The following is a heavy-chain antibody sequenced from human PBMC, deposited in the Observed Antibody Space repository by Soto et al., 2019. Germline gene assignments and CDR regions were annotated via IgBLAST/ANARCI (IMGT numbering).Heavy chain of an antibody. Sequence: EVQLVESGGGLVKPGGSLKLSCAASGFTFSSHDMNWVRQAPGKGLEWVSSISSGSNYIYYEDSVKSRFTISRDNAEDWLCLQMSGMRPDDTAVYYCAGVSGRGNYWGQGTLVTVSS. D-gene: IGHD3-16*01. CDR3: AGVSGRGNY. J-gene: IGHJ4*02. V-gene: IGHV3-21*01. CDR2: ISSGSNYI. CDR1: GFTFSSHD.